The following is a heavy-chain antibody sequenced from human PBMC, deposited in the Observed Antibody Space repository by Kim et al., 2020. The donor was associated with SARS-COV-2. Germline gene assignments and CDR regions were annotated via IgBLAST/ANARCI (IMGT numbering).Heavy chain of an antibody. Sequence: GGSLRLSCAASGFTFSSYGMHWVRQAPGKGLEWVAVIWYDGSNKFYADSVKGRFTISRDNSKNTLYLQMNSLRAEDTAVYYCARNRHQGDDAFDIWGQGTMLNVSS. D-gene: IGHD3-16*01. CDR3: ARNRHQGDDAFDI. CDR2: IWYDGSNK. CDR1: GFTFSSYG. J-gene: IGHJ3*02. V-gene: IGHV3-33*01.